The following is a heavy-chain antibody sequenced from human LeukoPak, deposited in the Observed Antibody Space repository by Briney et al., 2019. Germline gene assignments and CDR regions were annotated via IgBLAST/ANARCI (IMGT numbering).Heavy chain of an antibody. CDR3: ARDLSPISAAESDY. CDR2: ISYDGSNK. V-gene: IGHV3-30-3*01. D-gene: IGHD6-13*01. CDR1: GFTFSSYA. J-gene: IGHJ4*02. Sequence: GRSLRLSCAASGFTFSSYAMHWVRQAPGKGLEWVAVISYDGSNKYYADSVKGRFTISRDNSKNTLYLQMNSLRAEDTAVYYCARDLSPISAAESDYWGQGTLVTVSS.